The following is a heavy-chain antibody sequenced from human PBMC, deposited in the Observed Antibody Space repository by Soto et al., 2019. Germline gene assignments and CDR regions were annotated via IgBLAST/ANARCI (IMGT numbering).Heavy chain of an antibody. Sequence: SQTLSLTCAISGDSVSSNSAAWNWIRQSPSRGLEWLGRTYYRSKWYNDYAVSVKSRITINPDTSKNQFSLQLNSVTPEDTAVYYCARARGIVVPEDYYYYYMDVWGKGTTVTVSS. CDR1: GDSVSSNSAA. J-gene: IGHJ6*03. CDR3: ARARGIVVPEDYYYYYMDV. D-gene: IGHD2-15*01. CDR2: TYYRSKWYN. V-gene: IGHV6-1*01.